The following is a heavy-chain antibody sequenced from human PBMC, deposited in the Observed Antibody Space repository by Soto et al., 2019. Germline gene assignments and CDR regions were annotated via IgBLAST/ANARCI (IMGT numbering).Heavy chain of an antibody. Sequence: HPGGSLRLSCAASGFTFSSYGMHWVRQAPGKGLERVAVIWYDGSNKYYADSVKGRFTISRDNSKNTLYLQMNSLRAEDTAVYYCARDYYDSSVVYWFDPWGQGTLVTVSS. CDR1: GFTFSSYG. CDR2: IWYDGSNK. D-gene: IGHD3-22*01. CDR3: ARDYYDSSVVYWFDP. J-gene: IGHJ5*02. V-gene: IGHV3-33*01.